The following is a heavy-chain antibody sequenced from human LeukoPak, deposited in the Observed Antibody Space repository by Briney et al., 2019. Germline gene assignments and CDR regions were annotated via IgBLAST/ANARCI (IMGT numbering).Heavy chain of an antibody. V-gene: IGHV4-31*03. Sequence: PSETLSLTCTVSGGSISSGGYYWSWIRQHPGKGLEWIGYIYYSGSTYYNPSLKSRVTISVDTSKNQFALKLSSVTAADTAVYYCARGHYDLNPPDYWGQGTLVTVSS. D-gene: IGHD3-22*01. CDR3: ARGHYDLNPPDY. J-gene: IGHJ4*02. CDR1: GGSISSGGYY. CDR2: IYYSGST.